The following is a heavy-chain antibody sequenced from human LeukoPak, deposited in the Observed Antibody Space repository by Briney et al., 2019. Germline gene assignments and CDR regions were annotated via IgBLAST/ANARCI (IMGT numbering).Heavy chain of an antibody. CDR3: ARVDGYYDILTGYPDYYYGMDV. CDR1: GYTFTSYG. D-gene: IGHD3-9*01. Sequence: ASVKVSCKASGYTFTSYGISWVRQAPGQGLEWMGWISAYNGNTNYAQKFQGRVTITADESTSTAYMELSSLRSEDTAVYYCARVDGYYDILTGYPDYYYGMDVWGQGTTVTVSS. CDR2: ISAYNGNT. J-gene: IGHJ6*02. V-gene: IGHV1-18*01.